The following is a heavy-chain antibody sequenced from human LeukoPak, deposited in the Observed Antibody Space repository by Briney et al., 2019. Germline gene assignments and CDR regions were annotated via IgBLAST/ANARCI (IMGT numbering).Heavy chain of an antibody. Sequence: PGGSLRLSCAVSGFTFGTYWMTWVRQAPGKGLEWVANIDQDGSGRYYVESVKGRFTISRDNAKNSLYLQMNGLRAEDTAVYYCARDRGWLTFDYWGQGTLVTVSS. V-gene: IGHV3-7*01. CDR1: GFTFGTYW. J-gene: IGHJ4*02. CDR3: ARDRGWLTFDY. D-gene: IGHD5-24*01. CDR2: IDQDGSGR.